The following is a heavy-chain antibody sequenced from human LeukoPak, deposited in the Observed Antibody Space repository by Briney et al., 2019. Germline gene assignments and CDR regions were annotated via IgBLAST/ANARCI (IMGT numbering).Heavy chain of an antibody. CDR3: ARVLRHIVVVTAIPYWFDP. V-gene: IGHV4-34*01. Sequence: SETLSLTCAVYGGSFSGYYWSWIRQPPGKGLEWIGEINHSGSTNYNPSLKSRVTISVDTPKNQFSLKLSSVTAADTAVYYCARVLRHIVVVTAIPYWFDPWGQGTLVTVSS. CDR2: INHSGST. CDR1: GGSFSGYY. D-gene: IGHD2-21*02. J-gene: IGHJ5*02.